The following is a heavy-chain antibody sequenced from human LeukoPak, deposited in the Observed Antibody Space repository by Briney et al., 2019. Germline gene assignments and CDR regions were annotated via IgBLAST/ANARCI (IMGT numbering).Heavy chain of an antibody. D-gene: IGHD5-24*01. CDR2: IYYSGST. CDR1: GGSISSSNSY. CDR3: ASQPQLPQMDY. V-gene: IGHV4-39*01. J-gene: IGHJ4*02. Sequence: SETLSLTCTVSGGSISSSNSYWGWIRQPPGKGLEWIGSIYYSGSTYYNLSLKSRVTISVDTSKNQFSLKLNSVTAADTAAYYCASQPQLPQMDYWGQGTLVTVSS.